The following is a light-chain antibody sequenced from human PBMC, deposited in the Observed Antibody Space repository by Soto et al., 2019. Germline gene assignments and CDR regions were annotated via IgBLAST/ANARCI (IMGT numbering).Light chain of an antibody. CDR3: QQYNNWPLT. Sequence: EIVMTQSPATLSVSPGERATLSCRASQSVSDNLAWYQQKPGQAPRLLIYGASTRATGIPARFSGSGSGTEFTLTISSLQSEDFEVYYCQQYNNWPLTFGGGTKVEIX. CDR2: GAS. CDR1: QSVSDN. J-gene: IGKJ4*01. V-gene: IGKV3D-15*01.